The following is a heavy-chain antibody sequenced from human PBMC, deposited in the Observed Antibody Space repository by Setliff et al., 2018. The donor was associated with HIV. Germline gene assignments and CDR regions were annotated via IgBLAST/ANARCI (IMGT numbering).Heavy chain of an antibody. D-gene: IGHD3-10*01. J-gene: IGHJ3*01. Sequence: GESPTISCVASEFTFSSYAMNWVRQAPGKGLEWVSTISGSGGTKYYADSVKGRFTISRDNSKNTLYLRMDSLRAEDTAIYYCAKDSRRGDAYNVGVFDFWGQGTMVTVSS. V-gene: IGHV3-23*01. CDR2: ISGSGGTK. CDR1: EFTFSSYA. CDR3: AKDSRRGDAYNVGVFDF.